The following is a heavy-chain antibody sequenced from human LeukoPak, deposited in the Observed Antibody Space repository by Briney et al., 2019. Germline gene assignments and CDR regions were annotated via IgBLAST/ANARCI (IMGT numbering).Heavy chain of an antibody. J-gene: IGHJ4*02. D-gene: IGHD6-19*01. CDR1: GYTFTSYD. CDR3: ARAAGWSFTSPEYYFDY. V-gene: IGHV1-18*01. CDR2: ISAYNGNT. Sequence: ASVKVSCKASGYTFTSYDINWVRQAPGQGLEWMGWISAYNGNTNYAQKLQGRVTMTTDTSTSTAYMELRSLRSDDTAVYYCARAAGWSFTSPEYYFDYWGQGTLVTVSS.